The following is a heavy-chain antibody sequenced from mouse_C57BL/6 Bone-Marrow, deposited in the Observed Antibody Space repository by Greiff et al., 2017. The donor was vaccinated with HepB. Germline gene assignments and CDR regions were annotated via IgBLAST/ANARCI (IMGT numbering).Heavy chain of an antibody. Sequence: QVQLKQPGAELVKPGASVKLSCKASGYTFTSYWMHWVQQRPGRGLEWIGRIDPNSGGTKYNEKFKSKATLTVDNPASTAYMQLSSLTSEDSAVYDCARPVVGGDFDYCGQGTTLTVSA. CDR1: GYTFTSYW. CDR3: ARPVVGGDFDY. V-gene: IGHV1-72*01. J-gene: IGHJ2*01. CDR2: IDPNSGGT. D-gene: IGHD1-1*01.